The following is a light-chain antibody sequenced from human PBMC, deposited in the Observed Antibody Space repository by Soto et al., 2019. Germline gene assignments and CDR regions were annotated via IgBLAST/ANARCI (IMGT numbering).Light chain of an antibody. CDR3: LQDYNYPRT. Sequence: DIQMTQSPSSLSASVGDRVTITCRASQSISSYLNWYQQKPGKAPKLLIYAASSLQSGVPSRFSGSGSGTDFTLTISSLHPEDFATYYCLQDYNYPRTFGQGTKVDIK. CDR2: AAS. V-gene: IGKV1-39*01. J-gene: IGKJ1*01. CDR1: QSISSY.